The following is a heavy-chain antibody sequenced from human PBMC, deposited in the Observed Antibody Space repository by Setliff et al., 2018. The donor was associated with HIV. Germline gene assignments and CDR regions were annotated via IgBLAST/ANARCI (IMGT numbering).Heavy chain of an antibody. D-gene: IGHD6-13*01. CDR1: GFTFSSAW. Sequence: GGSLRLSCAASGFTFSSAWMGWVRQAPAKGLEWVANISPDGSATYYVDSVKGRFTISRDNAKNTLYLQMNSLRAEDTAVYYCASGLEYEQLVLGAEYLQHWGQGTLVTVSS. CDR2: ISPDGSAT. J-gene: IGHJ1*01. V-gene: IGHV3-7*03. CDR3: ASGLEYEQLVLGAEYLQH.